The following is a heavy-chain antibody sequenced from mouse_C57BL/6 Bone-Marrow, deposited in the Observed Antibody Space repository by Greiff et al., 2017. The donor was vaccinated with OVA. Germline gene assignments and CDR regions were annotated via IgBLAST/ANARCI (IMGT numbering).Heavy chain of an antibody. J-gene: IGHJ3*01. D-gene: IGHD4-1*01. Sequence: EVQLQQSGGGLVKPGGSLKLSCAASGFTFSSYAMSWVRQTPEKRLEWVATISDGGSYTYYPDNVKGRFTISRDNAKNNLYLQMSHLKSEDTAMYYCARDLGRAYWGQGTLVTVSA. CDR3: ARDLGRAY. CDR1: GFTFSSYA. V-gene: IGHV5-4*01. CDR2: ISDGGSYT.